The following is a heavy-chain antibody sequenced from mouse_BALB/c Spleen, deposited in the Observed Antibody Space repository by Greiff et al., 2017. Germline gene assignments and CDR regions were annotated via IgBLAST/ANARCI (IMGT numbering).Heavy chain of an antibody. CDR1: GFTFSSYG. CDR3: ARRGLREGYFDV. V-gene: IGHV5-6*02. D-gene: IGHD2-4*01. Sequence: DVMLVESGGDLVKPGGSLKLSCAASGFTFSSYGMSWVRQTPDKRLEWVATISSGGSYTYYPDSVKGRFTISRDNAKNTLDLQMSSLKSEDTAMYYCARRGLREGYFDVWGAGTTVTVSS. J-gene: IGHJ1*01. CDR2: ISSGGSYT.